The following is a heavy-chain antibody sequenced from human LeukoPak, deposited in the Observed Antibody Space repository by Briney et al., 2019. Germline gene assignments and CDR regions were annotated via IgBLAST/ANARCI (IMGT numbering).Heavy chain of an antibody. CDR2: IYYTGIS. CDR3: ARGTYNTSPPDL. CDR1: SVPIRSNY. J-gene: IGHJ3*01. V-gene: IGHV4-59*01. Sequence: SETLSLTCSVSSVPIRSNYWSWVRQPPGKGLEWIGYIYYTGISKYNPSLKSRVTILIDTSRNQFSLKLSSVTAADTAIYYCARGTYNTSPPDLWGQGTMVTVSS. D-gene: IGHD1-14*01.